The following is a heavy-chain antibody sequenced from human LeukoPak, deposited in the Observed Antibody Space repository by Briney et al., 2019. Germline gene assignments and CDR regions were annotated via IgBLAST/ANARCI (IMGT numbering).Heavy chain of an antibody. Sequence: SETLSLTCAVSGYSISSGYYWGWIRQPPGKGLEWIGSIYHSGSTYYNPSLKSRVTISVDTSKNQFSLKLSSVTAADTAVYYCARSALTMVRGVIDWFDPWGQGTLVTVSS. V-gene: IGHV4-38-2*01. D-gene: IGHD3-10*01. CDR1: GYSISSGYY. CDR2: IYHSGST. CDR3: ARSALTMVRGVIDWFDP. J-gene: IGHJ5*02.